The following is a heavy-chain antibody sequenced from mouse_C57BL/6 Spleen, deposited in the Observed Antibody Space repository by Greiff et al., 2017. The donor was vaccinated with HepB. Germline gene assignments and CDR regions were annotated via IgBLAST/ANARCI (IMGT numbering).Heavy chain of an antibody. D-gene: IGHD2-5*01. CDR1: GFNIKDYY. Sequence: EVQLQESGAELVKPGASVKLSCTASGFNIKDYYMHWVKQRTEQGLEWIGRIDPEDGETKYAPKFQGKATITADTSSNTAYLQRSSLTSKNTAFFYCARVLSYNRNYSYAMDSGGQGPSSTVSS. V-gene: IGHV14-2*01. CDR3: ARVLSYNRNYSYAMDS. J-gene: IGHJ4*01. CDR2: IDPEDGET.